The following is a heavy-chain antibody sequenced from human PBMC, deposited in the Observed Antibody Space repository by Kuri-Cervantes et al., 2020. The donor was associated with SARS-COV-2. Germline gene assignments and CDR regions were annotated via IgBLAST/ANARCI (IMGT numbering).Heavy chain of an antibody. CDR3: ARAPTVTLDY. Sequence: GGSRRLSCAASGFTFSSYEMNWVRQAPGKGLEWVSYISSSGSTIYYADSVKGRFTISRDNAKNSLYLQMNSLRAEDTAVYYCARAPTVTLDYWGQGTLVTVSS. D-gene: IGHD4-17*01. V-gene: IGHV3-48*03. J-gene: IGHJ4*02. CDR2: ISSSGSTI. CDR1: GFTFSSYE.